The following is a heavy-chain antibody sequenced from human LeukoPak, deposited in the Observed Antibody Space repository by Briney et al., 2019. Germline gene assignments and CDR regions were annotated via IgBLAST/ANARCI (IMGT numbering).Heavy chain of an antibody. J-gene: IGHJ4*02. CDR1: GYSISSGYY. CDR2: IHHSGST. Sequence: SETLSLTCTVSGYSISSGYYWGWIRQPPGKGLEWIGSIHHSGSTYYNPSLKSRVTISVDTSKNQFSLKLSSVTAADTAVYYCARLAGATPFDYWGQGTLVTVSS. V-gene: IGHV4-38-2*02. D-gene: IGHD1-26*01. CDR3: ARLAGATPFDY.